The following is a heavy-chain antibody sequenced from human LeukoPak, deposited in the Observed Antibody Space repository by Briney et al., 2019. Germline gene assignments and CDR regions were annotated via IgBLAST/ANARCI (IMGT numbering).Heavy chain of an antibody. Sequence: GASVKVSCKASGYTFTSYGISWVRQAPGQGLEWMGWISAYNGNTNYAQKLQGRVTMTTDTSTSTAYMELRSLRSDDTAVYYCARGRIMITFGGVIVIDGFDYWGQGTLVTASS. D-gene: IGHD3-16*02. CDR1: GYTFTSYG. CDR2: ISAYNGNT. CDR3: ARGRIMITFGGVIVIDGFDY. V-gene: IGHV1-18*01. J-gene: IGHJ4*02.